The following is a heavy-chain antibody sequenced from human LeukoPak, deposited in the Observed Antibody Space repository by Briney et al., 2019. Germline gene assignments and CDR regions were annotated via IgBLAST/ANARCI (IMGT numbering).Heavy chain of an antibody. D-gene: IGHD3-22*01. Sequence: SSETLSLTCAVYGGSFSGYYWSWIRQPPGKGLEWIGEINHSGSTNYNPSLKSRVTISVDTSKNQFSLKLSSVTAADTAVYYCARDRYRRPFRYYYDSSGSPHFDYWGQGTLVTVSS. CDR3: ARDRYRRPFRYYYDSSGSPHFDY. CDR1: GGSFSGYY. CDR2: INHSGST. J-gene: IGHJ4*02. V-gene: IGHV4-34*01.